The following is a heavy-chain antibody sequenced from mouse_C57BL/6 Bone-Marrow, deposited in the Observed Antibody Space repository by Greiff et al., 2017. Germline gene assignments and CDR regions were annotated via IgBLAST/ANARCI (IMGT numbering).Heavy chain of an antibody. D-gene: IGHD1-1*01. J-gene: IGHJ1*03. CDR2: VYPYNGGT. Sequence: VQLKESGPVLVKPGPSVKISCKASRFTFTDYYMHWVKQSHGKSLEWIGLVYPYNGGTSYNQKFKGKATLTVDTSSSTAYMELNSLTSEDSAVYYCASSYYYGSSPWCFDVWGTGTTVTVSS. V-gene: IGHV1-36*01. CDR1: RFTFTDYY. CDR3: ASSYYYGSSPWCFDV.